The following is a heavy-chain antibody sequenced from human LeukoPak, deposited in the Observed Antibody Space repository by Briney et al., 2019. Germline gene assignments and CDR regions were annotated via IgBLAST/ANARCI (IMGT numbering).Heavy chain of an antibody. J-gene: IGHJ5*02. V-gene: IGHV4-4*07. Sequence: SETLSLTCTVSGGSISSYYLSWIRQPAGKGLEWIGRIYSRGTTYNPSLKDRVTMSADTSRNHVSLTLNSVTAADTAVYYCARDSGTTGEVKFDPWGQGTLVTVSS. CDR1: GGSISSYY. CDR2: IYSRGT. CDR3: ARDSGTTGEVKFDP. D-gene: IGHD3-10*01.